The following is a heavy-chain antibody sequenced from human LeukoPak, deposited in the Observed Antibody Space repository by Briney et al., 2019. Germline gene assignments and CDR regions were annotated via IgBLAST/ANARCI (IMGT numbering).Heavy chain of an antibody. D-gene: IGHD1-26*01. CDR2: ISSSSSYI. Sequence: GGSLRLSCAASGFTFSSYSMNRVRQAPGKGLEWVSSISSSSSYIYYADSVKGRFTISRDNAKNSLYLQMNSLRAEDTAVYYCARDLREVDWWELPDAFDIWGQGTMVTVSS. J-gene: IGHJ3*02. CDR3: ARDLREVDWWELPDAFDI. CDR1: GFTFSSYS. V-gene: IGHV3-21*01.